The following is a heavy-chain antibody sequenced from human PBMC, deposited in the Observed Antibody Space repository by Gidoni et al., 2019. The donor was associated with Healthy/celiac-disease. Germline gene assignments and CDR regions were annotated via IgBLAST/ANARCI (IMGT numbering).Heavy chain of an antibody. CDR2: ISYDGSNK. CDR3: AREDYGDYVSWFDP. V-gene: IGHV3-30*03. CDR1: GFPFSSYG. J-gene: IGHJ5*02. Sequence: QVQLVESGGGVVQPGRSLRLSCAASGFPFSSYGMHWVRQAPGKGLEWVAVISYDGSNKCYADSVKGRFTISRDNSKNTLYLQMNSLRAEDTAVYYCAREDYGDYVSWFDPWGQGTLVTVSS. D-gene: IGHD4-17*01.